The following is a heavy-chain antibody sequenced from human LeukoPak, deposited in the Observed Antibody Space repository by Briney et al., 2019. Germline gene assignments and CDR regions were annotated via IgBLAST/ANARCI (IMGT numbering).Heavy chain of an antibody. CDR3: ARDRYYDSSGYYSYLLDAFDI. V-gene: IGHV3-21*01. CDR2: ISSSSYI. J-gene: IGHJ3*02. D-gene: IGHD3-22*01. CDR1: GFTFSSYS. Sequence: GGSLRLSCAASGFTFSSYSMNWVRQAPGKGLEWVSSISSSSYIYYADSVKGRFTISRDNAKNSLDLQMNSLRAEDTAVYYCARDRYYDSSGYYSYLLDAFDIWGQGTMVTVSS.